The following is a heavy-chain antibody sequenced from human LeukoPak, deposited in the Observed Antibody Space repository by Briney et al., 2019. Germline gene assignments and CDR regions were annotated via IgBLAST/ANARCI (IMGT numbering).Heavy chain of an antibody. V-gene: IGHV3-9*01. D-gene: IGHD3-10*01. Sequence: GGSLRLSCVASGLTFDDYAMHWVRQAPGKGLEWVSGLSWGGGTIGYGDSVKDRFIISRDNAKNSLYLQMNSLRPEDTAFYYCAKDRASMIRGVMAWGQGTLVTVSS. CDR3: AKDRASMIRGVMA. CDR2: LSWGGGTI. CDR1: GLTFDDYA. J-gene: IGHJ5*02.